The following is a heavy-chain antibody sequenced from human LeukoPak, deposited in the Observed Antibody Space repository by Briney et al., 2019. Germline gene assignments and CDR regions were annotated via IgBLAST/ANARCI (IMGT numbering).Heavy chain of an antibody. Sequence: GGSLRLSCAASGFTVSSNYMSCVRQAPGKGLEWVSVIYSGGSTYYADSVKGRFTISRHNSKNTLYLQMNSLRAEDTAVYYCLIVVVPPGEYYYGMDVWGQGTTVTVSS. D-gene: IGHD2-2*01. CDR1: GFTVSSNY. V-gene: IGHV3-53*04. CDR2: IYSGGST. CDR3: LIVVVPPGEYYYGMDV. J-gene: IGHJ6*02.